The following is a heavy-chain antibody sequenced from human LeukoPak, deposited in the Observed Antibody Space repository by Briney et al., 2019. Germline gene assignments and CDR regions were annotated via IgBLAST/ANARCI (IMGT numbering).Heavy chain of an antibody. CDR1: GFTFSSYT. CDR2: ISSSSSYI. J-gene: IGHJ4*02. CDR3: AGSGYLDGGY. Sequence: GGSLRLSCTASGFTFSSYTMNWVRQAPGKGLEWVSSISSSSSYIYYADSVKGRFTISRDNAKNSLYLQMNSLRAEDTAVYYCAGSGYLDGGYWGQGTLVTVSS. D-gene: IGHD3-22*01. V-gene: IGHV3-21*01.